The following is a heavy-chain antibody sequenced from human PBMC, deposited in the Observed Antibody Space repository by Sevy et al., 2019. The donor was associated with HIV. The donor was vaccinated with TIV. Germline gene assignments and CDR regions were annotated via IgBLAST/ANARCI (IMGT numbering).Heavy chain of an antibody. CDR3: ARSATTEVLATFDY. Sequence: GGSLRLSCAASGFTFSSYAMHWVRQAPGKGLEWVAVISYDGSNKYYADSVKGRFTISRDNSKKTLYLQMNSLRAEDTAVYYCARSATTEVLATFDYWGQGTLVTVS. D-gene: IGHD1-26*01. CDR2: ISYDGSNK. V-gene: IGHV3-30-3*01. CDR1: GFTFSSYA. J-gene: IGHJ4*02.